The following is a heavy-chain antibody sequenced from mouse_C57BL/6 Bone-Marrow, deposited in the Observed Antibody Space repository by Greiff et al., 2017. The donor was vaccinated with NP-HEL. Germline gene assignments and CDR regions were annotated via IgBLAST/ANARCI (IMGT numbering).Heavy chain of an antibody. D-gene: IGHD1-1*01. CDR1: GFTFSSYA. J-gene: IGHJ2*01. CDR3: ARGVITPSPYFDY. Sequence: EVQRVESGEGLVKPGGSLKLSCAASGFTFSSYAMSWVRQTPEKRLEWVAYISSGGDYIYYPDTVKGRFTISRDNARNTLYLQMSSLKSEDTATYYCARGVITPSPYFDYWGQGTTLTVSS. V-gene: IGHV5S21*01. CDR2: ISSGGDYI.